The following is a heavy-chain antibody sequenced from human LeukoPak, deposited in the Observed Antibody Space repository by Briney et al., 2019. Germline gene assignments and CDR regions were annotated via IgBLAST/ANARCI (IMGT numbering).Heavy chain of an antibody. CDR3: AKGRRSSQEFLSLDAFDV. CDR2: LPGSADTT. Sequence: PGGSLRLSCAAYGFTFSNYAMTWVRPPPGKGLEWVSTLPGSADTTYYADSVAGRFTIFRDNSQSTPSLHMSSLRPEDTALYFCAKGRRSSQEFLSLDAFDVGGRGTMVTVSS. CDR1: GFTFSNYA. D-gene: IGHD3-10*01. J-gene: IGHJ3*01. V-gene: IGHV3-23*01.